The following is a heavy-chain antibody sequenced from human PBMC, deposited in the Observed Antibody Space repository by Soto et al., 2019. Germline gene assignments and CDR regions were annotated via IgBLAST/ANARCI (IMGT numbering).Heavy chain of an antibody. CDR2: IYYSGST. CDR1: GGSISSGGYY. CDR3: ARRYCSSTSCYTFDY. J-gene: IGHJ4*02. V-gene: IGHV4-31*03. Sequence: KTSETLSLTCTVSGGSISSGGYYWSWIRQHPGKGLEWIGYIYYSGSTYYDPSLKSRVTISVDTSKNQFSLKLSSVTAADTAVYYCARRYCSSTSCYTFDYWGQGTLVTVSS. D-gene: IGHD2-2*02.